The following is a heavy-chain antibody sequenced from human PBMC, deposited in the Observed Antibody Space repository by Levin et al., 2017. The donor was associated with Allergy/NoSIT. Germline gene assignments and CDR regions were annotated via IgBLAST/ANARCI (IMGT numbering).Heavy chain of an antibody. V-gene: IGHV4-34*01. D-gene: IGHD3-10*01. CDR2: INHSGSP. J-gene: IGHJ4*02. CDR1: GGSFSGYY. Sequence: NASETLSLTCAVYGGSFSGYYWSWIRQSPGKGLDWIGEINHSGSPNYNPSLKSRVTISVDTSKNQFSLKLSSVTAADTAVYYCARGRRTMLRGAIDYWGQGTLVTVSS. CDR3: ARGRRTMLRGAIDY.